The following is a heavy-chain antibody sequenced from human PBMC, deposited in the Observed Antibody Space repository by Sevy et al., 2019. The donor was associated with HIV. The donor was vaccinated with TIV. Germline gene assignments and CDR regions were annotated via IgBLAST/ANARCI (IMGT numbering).Heavy chain of an antibody. D-gene: IGHD2-15*01. CDR3: AKDRRGYCSGGSCYPLDY. J-gene: IGHJ4*02. CDR2: ISGSGGST. Sequence: GGSLRLSCAASGFTFSSYAMSWVRQAPGKGLEWVSAISGSGGSTYYADSVKGRFTISRDNSKNMLYLQMNSLRAEDTAVYYCAKDRRGYCSGGSCYPLDYWGQGTLVTVSS. CDR1: GFTFSSYA. V-gene: IGHV3-23*01.